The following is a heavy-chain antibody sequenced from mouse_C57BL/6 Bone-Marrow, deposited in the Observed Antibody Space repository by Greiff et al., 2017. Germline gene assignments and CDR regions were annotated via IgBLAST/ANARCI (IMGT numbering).Heavy chain of an antibody. CDR1: GFTFSSYA. CDR2: ISDGGSYT. CDR3: ARDTGTLYFDY. V-gene: IGHV5-4*01. J-gene: IGHJ2*01. D-gene: IGHD4-1*01. Sequence: EVKVVESGGGLVKPGGSLKLSCAASGFTFSSYAMSWVRQTPEKRLEWVATISDGGSYTYYPDNVKGRFTISRDNAKNNLYLQMSHLKSEDTAMYYCARDTGTLYFDYWGQGTTLTVSS.